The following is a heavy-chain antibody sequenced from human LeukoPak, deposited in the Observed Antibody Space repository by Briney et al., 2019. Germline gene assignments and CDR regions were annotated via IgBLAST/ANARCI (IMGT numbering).Heavy chain of an antibody. J-gene: IGHJ4*02. Sequence: PGGSLRLSCAASGFTFSNYWMSWVRQAPGKGLEWVANIKQDGSEKYYVDSVTGRFTISRDNAKNSLYLQMNSLRAEDTAVYSCARDHGRYCSGGSCYFGGFFEYWGQGTLGTVSS. CDR3: ARDHGRYCSGGSCYFGGFFEY. D-gene: IGHD2-15*01. CDR2: IKQDGSEK. V-gene: IGHV3-7*03. CDR1: GFTFSNYW.